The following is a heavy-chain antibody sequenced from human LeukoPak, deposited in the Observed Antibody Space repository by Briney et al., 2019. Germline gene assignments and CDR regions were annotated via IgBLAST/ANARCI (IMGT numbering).Heavy chain of an antibody. V-gene: IGHV4-59*01. CDR1: GGSISNYY. Sequence: SETLSLTCAVSGGSISNYYWSWMRQPLGKGLEWGGYIYYSVGTNYNTSLQSRVTISVDTSKNQFSLKLSSVTAADTAVYYCARTTEAHSWQTRYYSYYMDVWGKGTTVTVSS. D-gene: IGHD6-13*01. CDR3: ARTTEAHSWQTRYYSYYMDV. J-gene: IGHJ6*03. CDR2: IYYSVGT.